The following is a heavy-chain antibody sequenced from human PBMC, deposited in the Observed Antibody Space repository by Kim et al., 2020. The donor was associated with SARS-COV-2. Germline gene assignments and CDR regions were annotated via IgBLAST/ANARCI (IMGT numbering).Heavy chain of an antibody. V-gene: IGHV3-30*02. CDR3: AKDLIELELPNGVDP. D-gene: IGHD1-7*01. J-gene: IGHJ5*02. Sequence: AEYGKGRFTISRENSKNTMYLQRNSLRAEDTAVYYCAKDLIELELPNGVDPWGQGTLVTVSS.